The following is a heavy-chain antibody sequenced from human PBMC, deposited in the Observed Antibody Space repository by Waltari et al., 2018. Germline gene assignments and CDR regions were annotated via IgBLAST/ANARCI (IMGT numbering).Heavy chain of an antibody. J-gene: IGHJ5*02. CDR2: IYHDGSS. CDR3: ARPGSSSPYYWFNP. Sequence: QLQLQESGPGVVEPSGTLSLTCTVSGGAISGSGYYWGWPRQPPGKGLEWIASIYHDGSSYYTPTLKSRVTRSVDTCKNNFALKRTSVTAADTAIYYCARPGSSSPYYWFNPWGRGILVTVSS. D-gene: IGHD3-10*01. CDR1: GGAISGSGYY. V-gene: IGHV4-39*02.